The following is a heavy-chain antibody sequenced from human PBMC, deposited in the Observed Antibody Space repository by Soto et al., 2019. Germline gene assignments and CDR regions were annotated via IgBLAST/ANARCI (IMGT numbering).Heavy chain of an antibody. V-gene: IGHV4-34*01. CDR3: AVHYYGSGSYYSRFDY. Sequence: PSETLSLTCAVYGGSFSGYYWSWIRQPPGKGLEWIGEINHSGSTNYNPSLKSRVTISVDTSKNQFSLKLSSVTAADTAVYYCAVHYYGSGSYYSRFDYWGQRTLVTVSS. J-gene: IGHJ4*02. D-gene: IGHD3-10*01. CDR2: INHSGST. CDR1: GGSFSGYY.